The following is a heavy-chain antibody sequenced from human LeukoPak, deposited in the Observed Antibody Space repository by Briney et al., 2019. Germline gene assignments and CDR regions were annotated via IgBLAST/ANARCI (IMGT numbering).Heavy chain of an antibody. CDR2: INSSSSYI. V-gene: IGHV3-21*01. J-gene: IGHJ4*02. D-gene: IGHD5-24*01. CDR3: AMTVEMATIVDY. Sequence: GGSLTLSCAASGCTFSSYSMNWVRPPPGKGLEWVSAINSSSSYIYYADSVNGRSTISSDNAKHSLYLQINSLPADDTAVYCCAMTVEMATIVDYWGQGALVTVSS. CDR1: GCTFSSYS.